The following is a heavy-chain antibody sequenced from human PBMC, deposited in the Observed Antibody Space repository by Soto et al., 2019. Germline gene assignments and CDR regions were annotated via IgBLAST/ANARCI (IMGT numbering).Heavy chain of an antibody. CDR2: SHVTGDTT. CDR1: GFPFNNYA. J-gene: IGHJ4*02. D-gene: IGHD3-10*01. Sequence: PGESLKISCAASGFPFNNYAMSWVRPAPGKGLEFVSGSHVTGDTTSYADSVQGRFIVFRDSSKKTLDLQMNSLRGEDTDLDYCTSRLYGSGMGRWGQGTPVTVS. CDR3: TSRLYGSGMGR. V-gene: IGHV3-23*01.